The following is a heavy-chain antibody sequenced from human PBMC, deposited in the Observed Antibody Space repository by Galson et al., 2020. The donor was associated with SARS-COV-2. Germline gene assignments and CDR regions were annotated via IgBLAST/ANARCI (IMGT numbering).Heavy chain of an antibody. J-gene: IGHJ4*02. Sequence: GESLKISCAASGFHFSNYVMHWVRQAPGKGPELVAAISSDVSKSFYADSLKGRFTISRDNAKSTLYLQMNSLRAEDTAVYYCARGGEWGLPYYFDYWGQGTLVTVAS. CDR2: ISSDVSKS. V-gene: IGHV3-30*04. CDR3: ARGGEWGLPYYFDY. CDR1: GFHFSNYV. D-gene: IGHD1-26*01.